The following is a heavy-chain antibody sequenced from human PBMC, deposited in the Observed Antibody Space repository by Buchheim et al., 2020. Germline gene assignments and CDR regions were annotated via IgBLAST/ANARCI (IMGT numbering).Heavy chain of an antibody. CDR3: AKTVTVGSYYFAY. J-gene: IGHJ4*02. CDR2: ISAGGGRT. V-gene: IGHV3-23*01. D-gene: IGHD4-17*01. Sequence: EVQLLESGGGLVQRGGSLRLSCGASGFTFSSNAMSWVRKAPGKGLEWVSDISAGGGRTYYSDSVKGRFTISRDDSKNKLYLQMNSLRAEDSAIYYCAKTVTVGSYYFAYWGQGTL. CDR1: GFTFSSNA.